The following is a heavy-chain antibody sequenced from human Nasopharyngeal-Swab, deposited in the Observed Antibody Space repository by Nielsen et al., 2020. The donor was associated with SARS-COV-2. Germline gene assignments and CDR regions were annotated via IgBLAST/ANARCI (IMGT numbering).Heavy chain of an antibody. CDR2: ISAYNGNT. CDR3: ARVDSSGLHWFDP. CDR1: GYTLTELS. J-gene: IGHJ5*02. D-gene: IGHD6-19*01. Sequence: ASVKVSCKVSGYTLTELSMHWVRQAPGQGLEWMGWISAYNGNTNYAQKLQGRVTMTTDTSTSTAYMELRSLRSDDTAVYYCARVDSSGLHWFDPWGQGTLVTVSS. V-gene: IGHV1-18*01.